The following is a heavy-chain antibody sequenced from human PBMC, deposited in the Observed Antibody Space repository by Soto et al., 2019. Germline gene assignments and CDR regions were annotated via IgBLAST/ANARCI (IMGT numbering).Heavy chain of an antibody. V-gene: IGHV1-18*01. CDR1: GYTFTSYG. J-gene: IGHJ3*02. CDR3: ARVGSSGWRLTYDAFDI. D-gene: IGHD6-19*01. Sequence: QVQLVQSGAEVKKPGASVKVSCKASGYTFTSYGISWVRQAPGQGLEWMGWISAYNGNTNYEQKLQGRVTMTTYTSRSTAYMELRSLRADDTAVYYCARVGSSGWRLTYDAFDIWGQGTMVTVSS. CDR2: ISAYNGNT.